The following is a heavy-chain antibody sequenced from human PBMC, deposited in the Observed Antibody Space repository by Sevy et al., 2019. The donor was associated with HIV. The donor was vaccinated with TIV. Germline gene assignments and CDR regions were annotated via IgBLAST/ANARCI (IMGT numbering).Heavy chain of an antibody. CDR1: DLRNYW. CDR3: VRDFNGYSDY. Sequence: GGSLRLSCVASDLRNYWMHWVRQVPGKGLVWVSRMNQAGNIINYADSVKGRLIISRDNAWKTLYLKMNSLRADDTAVYYCVRDFNGYSDYWGQGTLVTVSS. CDR2: MNQAGNII. D-gene: IGHD3-22*01. J-gene: IGHJ4*02. V-gene: IGHV3-74*01.